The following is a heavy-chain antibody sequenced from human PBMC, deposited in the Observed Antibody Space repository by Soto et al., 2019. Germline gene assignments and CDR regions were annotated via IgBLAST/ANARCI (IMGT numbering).Heavy chain of an antibody. CDR1: GLTLRSYA. CDR2: ITGRSAVP. J-gene: IGHJ5*02. CDR3: AKGGPFTGGFDP. V-gene: IGHV3-23*01. Sequence: EGQLLQSGGDLVQPGGSLRLSCAGSGLTLRSYAMTWIRQTPEKGLEWVSTITGRSAVPSYADSVNGRFTVSRDNSKNTRYLQMNSLRPDDTAIYYCAKGGPFTGGFDPWGQGTLVTVSA. D-gene: IGHD3-16*01.